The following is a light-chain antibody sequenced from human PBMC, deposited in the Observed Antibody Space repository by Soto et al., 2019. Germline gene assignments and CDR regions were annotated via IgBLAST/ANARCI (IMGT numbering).Light chain of an antibody. CDR3: QQYENWPLT. Sequence: EIVMTQSPATLSVSPGERAILSCRATQSLSSNLAWYQQKPDQAPRLLVYGASTRATGIPARFSGSESGTEFTLTISSLHSEDFAVYYCQQYENWPLTFGGGTKVEMK. CDR1: QSLSSN. J-gene: IGKJ4*01. V-gene: IGKV3-15*01. CDR2: GAS.